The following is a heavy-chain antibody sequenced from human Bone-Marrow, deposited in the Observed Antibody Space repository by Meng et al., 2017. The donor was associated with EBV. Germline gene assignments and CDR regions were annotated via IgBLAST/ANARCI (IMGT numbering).Heavy chain of an antibody. CDR2: LITMSGAP. J-gene: IGHJ4*02. CDR3: ASESGRGFTPDY. V-gene: IGHV1-69*01. Sequence: GAEGKTPGLPVKFPSCTSGGTFYSDAVSWVRQAPGQGLEWMGGLITMSGAPHYAQKFQGRVTITADESTSTHYMDLSNLRSDDTAMYYCASESGRGFTPDYWGQGTLVTVSS. D-gene: IGHD3-10*01. CDR1: GGTFYSDA.